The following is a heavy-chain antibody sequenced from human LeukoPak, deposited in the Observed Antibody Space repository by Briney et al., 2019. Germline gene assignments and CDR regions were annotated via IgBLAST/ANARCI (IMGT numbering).Heavy chain of an antibody. CDR3: ARGSSSSFDY. CDR2: INEDGSEK. D-gene: IGHD6-6*01. V-gene: IGHV3-7*04. CDR1: GFTFSYYW. J-gene: IGHJ4*02. Sequence: PGRSLRLSCAASGFTFSYYWMSWVRQAPGKGLEWVANINEDGSEKYYVDSVKGRFTISRDNAKNSLYLQMNSLRAEDTAVYYCARGSSSSFDYWGQGTLVTVSS.